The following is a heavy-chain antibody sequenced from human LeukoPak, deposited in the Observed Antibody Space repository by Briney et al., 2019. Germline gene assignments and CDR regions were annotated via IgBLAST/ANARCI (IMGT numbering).Heavy chain of an antibody. V-gene: IGHV1-8*01. J-gene: IGHJ6*03. CDR1: GYTFTSYD. CDR3: AISYDSSGYYTTWDYYMDV. D-gene: IGHD3-22*01. Sequence: ASVKVSCKASGYTFTSYDINWVRQATGQGLEWMGWMNPNSGNTGYAQKFQGRVTMTRNTSISTAYMELSSLRSEDTAVYYCAISYDSSGYYTTWDYYMDVWGKGTTVTVSS. CDR2: MNPNSGNT.